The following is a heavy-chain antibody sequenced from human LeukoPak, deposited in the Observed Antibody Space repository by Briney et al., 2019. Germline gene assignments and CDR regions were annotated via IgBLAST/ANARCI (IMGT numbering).Heavy chain of an antibody. V-gene: IGHV3-23*01. CDR3: AKDKSGYSGGWSFDY. J-gene: IGHJ4*03. Sequence: GGSLRLSCAASGFTFSSYAMTWARQAPGKGLEWVSTISGRGDSTYYADSVKGRFTISRDNSKNTLYLQMNSLRADDTAVYYCAKDKSGYSGGWSFDYSGHGTLVTVSS. CDR2: ISGRGDST. D-gene: IGHD6-19*01. CDR1: GFTFSSYA.